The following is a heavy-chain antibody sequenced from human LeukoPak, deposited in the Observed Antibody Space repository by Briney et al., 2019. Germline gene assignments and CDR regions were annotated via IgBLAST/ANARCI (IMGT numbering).Heavy chain of an antibody. V-gene: IGHV1-2*02. Sequence: ASVKVSCKASGYTFTGYYMHWVRQAPGQGLEWMGWINPNSGGTNYAQKFQGRVTMTRDTSISTAYMELSRLRSDDTAVYYCARGDNSSGYYYVGGYFDYWGQGTLVTVSS. CDR2: INPNSGGT. CDR3: ARGDNSSGYYYVGGYFDY. D-gene: IGHD3-22*01. J-gene: IGHJ4*02. CDR1: GYTFTGYY.